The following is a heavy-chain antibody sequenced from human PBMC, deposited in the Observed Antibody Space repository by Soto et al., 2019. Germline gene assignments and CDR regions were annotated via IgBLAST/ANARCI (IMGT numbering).Heavy chain of an antibody. D-gene: IGHD6-13*01. V-gene: IGHV4-31*03. J-gene: IGHJ4*02. CDR3: ARGEHSGRNFAS. CDR1: GGSISSGAFY. Sequence: QVQLQESGPGLVKPSQTLSLTCTVSGGSISSGAFYWNWIRQHPGKGLEWIGYIYYSGSTYYNPSLKSRVTISTDTSKNQFSLKLTSVTAADTAVYYCARGEHSGRNFASWGQGTLVTVSS. CDR2: IYYSGST.